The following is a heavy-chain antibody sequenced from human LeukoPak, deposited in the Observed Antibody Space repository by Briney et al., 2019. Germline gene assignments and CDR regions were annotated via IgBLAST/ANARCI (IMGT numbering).Heavy chain of an antibody. CDR3: TTEDFGYSPLLFDY. CDR1: GFTVSSNS. V-gene: IGHV3-53*01. Sequence: GGSLRLSCTVSGFTVSSNSMSWVRQAPGKGLEWVSFIYSDNTHYSDSVKGRFTISRDNSKNTLYLQMNSLRAEDTAVYYCTTEDFGYSPLLFDYWGQGTLVTVSS. J-gene: IGHJ4*02. CDR2: IYSDNT. D-gene: IGHD3-22*01.